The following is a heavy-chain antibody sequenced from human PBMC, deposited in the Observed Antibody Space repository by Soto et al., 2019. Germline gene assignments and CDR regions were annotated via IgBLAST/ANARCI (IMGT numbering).Heavy chain of an antibody. CDR1: GYIFSNYY. V-gene: IGHV1-46*01. CDR3: ARGSYYYDSSGYYHY. D-gene: IGHD3-22*01. J-gene: IGHJ4*02. CDR2: INAGGGYT. Sequence: ASVKVSCKASGYIFSNYYMHWVRQAPGQGLEWMGTINAGGGYTTYAQRFQGRVTMTRDTSTSTVSMELSSLRYEDTALYYCARGSYYYDSSGYYHYWGQGTLVTVSS.